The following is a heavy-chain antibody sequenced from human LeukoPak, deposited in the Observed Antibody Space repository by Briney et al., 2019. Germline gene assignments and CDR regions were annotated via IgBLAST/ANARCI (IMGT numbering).Heavy chain of an antibody. CDR2: ISDSGGRT. J-gene: IGHJ4*02. Sequence: GGSLRLSCAVSGVTLSNYGMSWVRQAPGKGLEWVAGISDSGGRTNYADSVKGRFTISRDNPKSTLYLQMNSLRAEDTAVYFCAKRGVVIRVILVGFHKEAYYFDSWGQGALVTVSS. V-gene: IGHV3-23*01. CDR1: GVTLSNYG. CDR3: AKRGVVIRVILVGFHKEAYYFDS. D-gene: IGHD3-22*01.